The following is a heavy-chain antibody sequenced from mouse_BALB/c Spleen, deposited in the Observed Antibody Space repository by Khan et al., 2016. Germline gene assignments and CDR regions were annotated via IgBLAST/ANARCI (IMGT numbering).Heavy chain of an antibody. CDR3: VCCGYYGNGDV. CDR2: VNPNNGGI. V-gene: IGHV1-26*01. J-gene: IGHJ1*01. CDR1: GYSFTCYY. D-gene: IGHD2-3*01. Sequence: VQLQQSGPDLVKPGASVKISCKASGYSFTCYYIHWVKQSHGKSLEWIGRVNPNNGGISNNQKFKGKAILTVDRSSSIAYLELRSLTSEDSAVFYCVCCGYYGNGDVWSAGTAVTVSS.